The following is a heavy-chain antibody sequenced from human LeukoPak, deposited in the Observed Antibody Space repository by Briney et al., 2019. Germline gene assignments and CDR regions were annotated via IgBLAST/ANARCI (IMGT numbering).Heavy chain of an antibody. CDR2: IYYSGST. J-gene: IGHJ6*03. CDR3: ARVMGSSGYYSSYYYYYMDV. V-gene: IGHV4-30-4*01. CDR1: GGSISSGDYY. D-gene: IGHD3-22*01. Sequence: PSETLSLTCTVSGGSISSGDYYWSWIRQPPGKGLEWIGYIYYSGSTDYNPSLKSRVTISVDTSKNQFSLKLSSVTAADTAVYYCARVMGSSGYYSSYYYYYMDVWGKGTTATVSS.